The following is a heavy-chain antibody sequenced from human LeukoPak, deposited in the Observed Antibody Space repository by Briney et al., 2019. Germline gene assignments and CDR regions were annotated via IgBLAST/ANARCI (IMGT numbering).Heavy chain of an antibody. CDR3: ARRAMVGTAYYFDY. CDR2: IYTSGST. J-gene: IGHJ4*02. D-gene: IGHD2-15*01. CDR1: GGSISSYY. Sequence: PSETLSLTCTVSGGSISSYYWSWIRQPAGKGLEWIGRIYTSGSTNYNPSLKSRVTMSVDTSKNQFSLKLTSVTAADTAVYYCARRAMVGTAYYFDYWGQGTLVTVSS. V-gene: IGHV4-4*07.